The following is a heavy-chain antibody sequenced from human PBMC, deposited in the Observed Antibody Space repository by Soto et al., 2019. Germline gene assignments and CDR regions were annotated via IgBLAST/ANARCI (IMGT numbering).Heavy chain of an antibody. D-gene: IGHD2-15*01. CDR1: GFTFSSYA. CDR2: ISGSGGST. J-gene: IGHJ4*02. V-gene: IGHV3-23*01. Sequence: PGGSLRLSCAASGFTFSSYAMSWVRQAPGKGLEWVPAISGSGGSTYYADSVKGRFTISRDNSKNTLYLQMNSLRAEDTAVYYCAKDLGYCSGGSCYSARFDYWGQGTLVTVSS. CDR3: AKDLGYCSGGSCYSARFDY.